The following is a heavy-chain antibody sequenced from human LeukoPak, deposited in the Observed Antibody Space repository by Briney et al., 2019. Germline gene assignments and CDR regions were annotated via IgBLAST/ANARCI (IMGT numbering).Heavy chain of an antibody. CDR1: GFTFSNYG. Sequence: GGSLRLSCAASGFTFSNYGMNWVRQAPGKGLEWVSTIRGSGSDTYYVDSVKGRFIMSRDNSKDMLFLQMTGLRAEDTALYYCAKGRYGDYYDGFDVWGQGTLVTVSS. J-gene: IGHJ3*01. D-gene: IGHD4-17*01. CDR3: AKGRYGDYYDGFDV. V-gene: IGHV3-23*01. CDR2: IRGSGSDT.